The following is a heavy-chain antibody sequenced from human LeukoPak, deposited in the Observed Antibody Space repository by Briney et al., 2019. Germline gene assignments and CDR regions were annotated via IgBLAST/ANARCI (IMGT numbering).Heavy chain of an antibody. CDR1: GGSISSADYY. Sequence: SETLSLTCTVSGGSISSADYYWSWFRQPPGKDLEWIGYVYYSGDTYYDPSLRSRVTTSTDMSKNQFSLKLSSVTAADTAVYYCARHPAGGGYSDYWGQGTLVTVSS. CDR2: VYYSGDT. J-gene: IGHJ4*02. V-gene: IGHV4-31*03. CDR3: ARHPAGGGYSDY. D-gene: IGHD3-16*01.